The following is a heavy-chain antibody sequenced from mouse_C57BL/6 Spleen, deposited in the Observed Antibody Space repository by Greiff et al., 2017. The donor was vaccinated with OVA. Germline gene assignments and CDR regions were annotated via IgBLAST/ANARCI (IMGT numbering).Heavy chain of an antibody. CDR1: GYTFTDYY. D-gene: IGHD1-1*01. V-gene: IGHV1-26*01. Sequence: VQLQQSGPELVKPGASVKISCKASGYTFTDYYMNWVKQSHGKSLEWIGDINPNNGGTSYKQKFKGKATLTVDKSSSTAYMELHSRTSEDSAVEYCASLRASYYGGVFDYWGQGTTLTVSS. CDR3: ASLRASYYGGVFDY. J-gene: IGHJ2*01. CDR2: INPNNGGT.